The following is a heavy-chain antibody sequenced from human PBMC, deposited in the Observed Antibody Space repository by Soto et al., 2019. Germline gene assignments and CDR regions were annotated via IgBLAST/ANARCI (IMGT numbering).Heavy chain of an antibody. CDR3: ARDPGDFWSGINWFDP. V-gene: IGHV3-21*01. D-gene: IGHD3-3*01. J-gene: IGHJ5*02. CDR2: ISSSSSYI. Sequence: PGGSLRLSCAASGFTFSSYSMKWVRQAPGKGLEWVSSISSSSSYIYYADSVKGRFTISRDNAKNSLYLQMNSLRAEDTAVYYCARDPGDFWSGINWFDPWGQGTLVTVSS. CDR1: GFTFSSYS.